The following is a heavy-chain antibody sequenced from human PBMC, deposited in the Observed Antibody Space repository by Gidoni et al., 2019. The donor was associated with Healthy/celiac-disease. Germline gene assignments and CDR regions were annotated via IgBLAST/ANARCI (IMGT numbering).Heavy chain of an antibody. CDR3: AKGHCSSTSCYFDY. Sequence: EVQLVESGGGLVQPGGSLRLSCAASGFTFDDYAILWVRQAPGKGLEWVSGISWKSGSIGDADSVKGRFTISRDNAKNSLYLQMNSLRAEDTALYYCAKGHCSSTSCYFDYWGQGTLVTVSS. CDR2: ISWKSGSI. J-gene: IGHJ4*02. V-gene: IGHV3-9*01. D-gene: IGHD2-2*01. CDR1: GFTFDDYA.